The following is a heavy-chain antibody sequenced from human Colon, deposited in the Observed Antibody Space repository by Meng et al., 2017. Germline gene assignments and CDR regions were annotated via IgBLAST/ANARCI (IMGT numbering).Heavy chain of an antibody. V-gene: IGHV4-39*01. CDR3: VRSSGWVRTGFDP. CDR2: IGHSGFT. CDR1: GGAISTSGYY. J-gene: IGHJ5*02. D-gene: IGHD6-19*01. Sequence: QPQLQELGPGLVKSSEALFPPCSVSGGAISTSGYYWGWIRQPPGKGLGWMGSIGHSGFTYYTPSLKSRVTVSIDTSRNQFSLWLTSVTAADTAVYYCVRSSGWVRTGFDPWGQGTLVTVSS.